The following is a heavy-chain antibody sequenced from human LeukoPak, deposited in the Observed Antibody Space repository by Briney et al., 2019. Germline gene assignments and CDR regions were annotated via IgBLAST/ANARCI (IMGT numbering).Heavy chain of an antibody. J-gene: IGHJ4*02. CDR2: INWNGGST. Sequence: PGGSLRLSCAASGFTFSSYAMSWVRQAPGKGLEWVSGINWNGGSTGYADSVKGRFTISRDNAKNSLYLQMNSLRAEDTALYHCARDRMDCSSTSCSYYFDYWGQGTLVTVSS. V-gene: IGHV3-20*01. CDR3: ARDRMDCSSTSCSYYFDY. D-gene: IGHD2-2*01. CDR1: GFTFSSYA.